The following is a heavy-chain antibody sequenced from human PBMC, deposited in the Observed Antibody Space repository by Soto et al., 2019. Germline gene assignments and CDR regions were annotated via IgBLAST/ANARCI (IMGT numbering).Heavy chain of an antibody. CDR2: IIPIFGTA. J-gene: IGHJ2*01. CDR3: ARERVDTDMVTGWYFDL. D-gene: IGHD5-18*01. V-gene: IGHV1-69*12. CDR1: GGTFSSYA. Sequence: QVQLVQSGAEVKKPGSSVKVSCKASGGTFSSYAISWVRQAPGQGLEWMGGIIPIFGTANYAQKFQGRVTITADESTSTAYIELSSLRSEDTAVYYCARERVDTDMVTGWYFDLWGRGTLVTVSA.